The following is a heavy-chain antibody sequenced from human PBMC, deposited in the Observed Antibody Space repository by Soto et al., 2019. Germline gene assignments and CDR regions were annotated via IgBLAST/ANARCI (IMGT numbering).Heavy chain of an antibody. CDR1: GFTFSSYA. Sequence: GGSLILSCAASGFTFSSYALSWVRQAPGKGLEWVSTISRSGDSTYYADSVKGRFTISRDNPKNTLYLQMNSLRAEDTAVYYCAKMGVGVVGSTDYWGQGTLVTVSS. CDR2: ISRSGDST. CDR3: AKMGVGVVGSTDY. V-gene: IGHV3-23*01. D-gene: IGHD1-26*01. J-gene: IGHJ4*02.